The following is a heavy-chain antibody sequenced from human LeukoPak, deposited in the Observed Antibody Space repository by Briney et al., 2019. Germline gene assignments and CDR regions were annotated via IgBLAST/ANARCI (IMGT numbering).Heavy chain of an antibody. CDR2: ISGTGDGT. J-gene: IGHJ4*02. CDR1: GFTFNNYA. V-gene: IGHV3-23*01. Sequence: GSLRLSCAASGFTFNNYAMTWVRQAPGKGLEWVPAISGTGDGTYYADSVKGRFTISRDTSKSTLYLQMNSLRAEDTAVYYCAKGMRSLYYFDNWGRGTLVTVSS. CDR3: AKGMRSLYYFDN.